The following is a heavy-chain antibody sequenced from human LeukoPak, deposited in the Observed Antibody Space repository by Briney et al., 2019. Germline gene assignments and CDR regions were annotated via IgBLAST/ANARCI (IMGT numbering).Heavy chain of an antibody. CDR2: IGGSGGST. J-gene: IGHJ4*02. V-gene: IGHV3-23*01. Sequence: GGSLRLSCAASGFTFSSYGMSWVRQAPGKGLEWVSGIGGSGGSTYYADSVKGRFTIPRDNSRNTLYLQMNSLRADDTAVYYCAKEYRGGWPFDYWGQGTLVTVSS. CDR3: AKEYRGGWPFDY. D-gene: IGHD6-19*01. CDR1: GFTFSSYG.